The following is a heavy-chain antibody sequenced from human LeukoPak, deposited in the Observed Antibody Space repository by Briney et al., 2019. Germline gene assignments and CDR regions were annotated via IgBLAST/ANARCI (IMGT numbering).Heavy chain of an antibody. CDR3: ALTYYDFWSGYGKPNNAFDI. V-gene: IGHV4-39*01. D-gene: IGHD3-3*01. Sequence: PSQTLSLTCTVSGGSISSSSYYWGWIRQPPGKGLEWIGSIYYSGSTYYNPSLKSRVTISVDTSKNQFSLKLSSVTAADTAVYYCALTYYDFWSGYGKPNNAFDIWGQGTMVTVSS. CDR1: GGSISSSSYY. J-gene: IGHJ3*02. CDR2: IYYSGST.